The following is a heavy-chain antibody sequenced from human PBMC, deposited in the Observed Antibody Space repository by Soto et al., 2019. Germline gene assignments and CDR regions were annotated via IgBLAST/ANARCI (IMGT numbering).Heavy chain of an antibody. CDR3: ARLRYCSSTSCPPLNGMDV. D-gene: IGHD2-2*01. CDR1: GYTFTGYY. J-gene: IGHJ6*02. V-gene: IGHV1-2*02. CDR2: INPNSGGT. Sequence: GASVKVSCKASGYTFTGYYMHWVRQAPGQGLEWMGWINPNSGGTNYAQKFQGRVTMTRDTSISTAYMELSRLRSDDTAVYYCARLRYCSSTSCPPLNGMDVWGQGTTVTVSS.